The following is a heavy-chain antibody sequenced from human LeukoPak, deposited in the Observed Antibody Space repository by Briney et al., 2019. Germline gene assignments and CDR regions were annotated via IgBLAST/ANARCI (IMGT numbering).Heavy chain of an antibody. CDR2: IYYSGST. V-gene: IGHV4-59*01. CDR3: ATHSSGWFRFDY. CDR1: GGSISSYY. J-gene: IGHJ4*02. D-gene: IGHD6-19*01. Sequence: PSQTLSLTCTVSGGSISSYYWSWIRQPPGKGLEWIGYIYYSGSTNYNPSLKSRVTISVDTSKNQFSLKLSSVTAADTAVYYCATHSSGWFRFDYWGQGTLVTVSS.